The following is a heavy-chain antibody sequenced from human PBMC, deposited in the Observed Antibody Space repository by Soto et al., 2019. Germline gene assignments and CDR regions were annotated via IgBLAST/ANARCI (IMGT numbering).Heavy chain of an antibody. CDR1: GFTVSSNY. D-gene: IGHD3-3*01. CDR3: ARDMIFGVVLGMDV. V-gene: IGHV3-53*01. Sequence: PGGSLRLSCAASGFTVSSNYMSWDRQAPGKGLEWVSVIYSGGSTYYADSVKGRFTISRDNSKNTLYPQMNSLRAEDTAVYYCARDMIFGVVLGMDVWGQGTTVTVSS. CDR2: IYSGGST. J-gene: IGHJ6*02.